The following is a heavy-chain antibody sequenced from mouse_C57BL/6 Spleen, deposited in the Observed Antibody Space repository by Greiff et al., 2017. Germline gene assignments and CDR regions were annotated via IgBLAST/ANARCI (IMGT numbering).Heavy chain of an antibody. J-gene: IGHJ2*01. CDR1: GYTFTSYW. V-gene: IGHV1-53*01. CDR3: ASPGAPITTVVATDY. Sequence: QVQLQQPGTELVKPGASVKLSCKASGYTFTSYWMHWVKQRPGQGLEWIGNINPSNGGTNYNEKFKSKATLTVDKSSSTAYMQLSSLTSEDSAVYYCASPGAPITTVVATDYWGQGTTLTVSS. D-gene: IGHD1-1*01. CDR2: INPSNGGT.